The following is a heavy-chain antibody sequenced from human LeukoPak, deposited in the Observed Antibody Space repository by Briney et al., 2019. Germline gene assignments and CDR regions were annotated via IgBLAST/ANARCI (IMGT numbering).Heavy chain of an antibody. Sequence: GGSLRLSCAAAGFTFSGYEMRWVRQATGKGLEWVSYISSSGSTIYYADSVKGRFTISRDNTKNSLYLQMNSLRAEDTAVYYCARESSGAGGAFDIWGQGTMVTVSS. CDR1: GFTFSGYE. J-gene: IGHJ3*02. D-gene: IGHD3-22*01. CDR3: ARESSGAGGAFDI. CDR2: ISSSGSTI. V-gene: IGHV3-48*03.